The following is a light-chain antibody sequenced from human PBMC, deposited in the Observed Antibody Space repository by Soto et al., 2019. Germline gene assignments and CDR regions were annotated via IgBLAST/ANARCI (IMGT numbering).Light chain of an antibody. CDR2: GTS. V-gene: IGKV3-20*01. CDR1: QSVSSTY. CDR3: QQYGTAPYT. J-gene: IGKJ2*01. Sequence: EVVLTQSPGTLSLSPGERATLSCRASQSVSSTYLAWYQQKPGQAPRLLIHGTSNRASGIPDRFSGSGSGTDFTLTISRLEPEDFAVYYCQQYGTAPYTFGQGTTLEFK.